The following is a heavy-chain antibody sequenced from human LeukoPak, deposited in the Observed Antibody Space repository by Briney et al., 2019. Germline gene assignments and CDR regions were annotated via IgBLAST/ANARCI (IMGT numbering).Heavy chain of an antibody. V-gene: IGHV3-33*01. D-gene: IGHD5-18*01. CDR1: GFTFSSYG. Sequence: GGSLRLSCAASGFTFSSYGMHWVRQAPGKGLEWVAVIWYDGSNKHYADSVKGRFTISRDNSKNTLYLQMNSLRAEDTAVYYCARGATRGSYGYRTVDYWGQGTLVTVSS. J-gene: IGHJ4*02. CDR3: ARGATRGSYGYRTVDY. CDR2: IWYDGSNK.